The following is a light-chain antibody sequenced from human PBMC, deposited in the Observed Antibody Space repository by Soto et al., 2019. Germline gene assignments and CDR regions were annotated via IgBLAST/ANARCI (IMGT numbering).Light chain of an antibody. J-gene: IGKJ2*01. CDR1: QTIRSF. CDR2: AAS. Sequence: DIQMTQSPSSLSASVGDRVTIXXRASQTIRSFLNWYQQKPGKAPHIXIWAASSLQSGVPSRFSGSGSGTDFTLTISGLQAEDFATYYCQQSYSTPYTFGQGTKVDIK. CDR3: QQSYSTPYT. V-gene: IGKV1-39*01.